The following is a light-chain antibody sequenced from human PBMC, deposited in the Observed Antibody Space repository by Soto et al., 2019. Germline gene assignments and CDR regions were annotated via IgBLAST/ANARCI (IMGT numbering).Light chain of an antibody. Sequence: DIQMNQSPSSLSASVGDRVTMTCQASQNINTYLNWYQQRPGQAPKLLIYDASILEPGVPSRFSGSGAGTEFTFTIDSLQPEDIATYYCQQYDDPALTFGGGTKVE. CDR1: QNINTY. J-gene: IGKJ4*01. CDR2: DAS. CDR3: QQYDDPALT. V-gene: IGKV1-33*01.